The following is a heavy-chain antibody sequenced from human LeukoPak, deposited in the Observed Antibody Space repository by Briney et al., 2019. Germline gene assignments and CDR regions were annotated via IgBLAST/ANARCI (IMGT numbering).Heavy chain of an antibody. D-gene: IGHD5-18*01. J-gene: IGHJ4*02. V-gene: IGHV3-66*01. Sequence: PGGSLRLSCAASGFTVSDNYMSWVRQAPGKGLEWVSVFYSGGSTRYADSVKGRFTISRDNSKNTLYLQLNSLRAEDTAVYYCARDRGYSSFYYFDYWGQGTLVTVSS. CDR2: FYSGGST. CDR3: ARDRGYSSFYYFDY. CDR1: GFTVSDNY.